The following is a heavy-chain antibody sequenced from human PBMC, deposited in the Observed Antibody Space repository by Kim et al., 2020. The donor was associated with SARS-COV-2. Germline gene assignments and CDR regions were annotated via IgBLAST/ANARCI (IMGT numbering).Heavy chain of an antibody. Sequence: KGRFTISRDNSKNTLYLQMNRLRAEDTAVYYCARGRYGSGSQTAFDAFDIWGQGTMVTVSS. CDR3: ARGRYGSGSQTAFDAFDI. J-gene: IGHJ3*02. D-gene: IGHD3-10*01. V-gene: IGHV3-53*01.